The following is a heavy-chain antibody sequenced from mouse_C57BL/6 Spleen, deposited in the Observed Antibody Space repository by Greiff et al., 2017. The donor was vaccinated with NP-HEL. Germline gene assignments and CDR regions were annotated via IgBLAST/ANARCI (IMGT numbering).Heavy chain of an antibody. CDR3: ARHADYGSSPWFAY. V-gene: IGHV5-6*01. J-gene: IGHJ3*01. Sequence: EVQLVESGGDLVKPGGSLKLSCAASGFTFSSYGMSWVRQTPDKRLEWVATISSGGSYTYYPDSVKGRFTISRDNAKNTLYLQMSSLKSEDTAMYYSARHADYGSSPWFAYWGQGTLVTVSA. D-gene: IGHD1-1*01. CDR1: GFTFSSYG. CDR2: ISSGGSYT.